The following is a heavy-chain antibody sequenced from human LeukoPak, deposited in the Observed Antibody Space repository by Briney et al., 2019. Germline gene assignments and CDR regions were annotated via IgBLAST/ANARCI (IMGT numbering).Heavy chain of an antibody. D-gene: IGHD3-22*01. CDR2: IIPIFGTA. V-gene: IGHV1-69*05. J-gene: IGHJ3*02. CDR1: RGTFSSYA. CDR3: GRAPARITMIVVVGDAFDI. Sequence: SVKVSCKASRGTFSSYAISWVRQAPGQGLEWMGGIIPIFGTANYAQTFQGRVTITTDESTSTAYIDLSSLRSEDTAVYYCGRAPARITMIVVVGDAFDIRGHGTMVTVSS.